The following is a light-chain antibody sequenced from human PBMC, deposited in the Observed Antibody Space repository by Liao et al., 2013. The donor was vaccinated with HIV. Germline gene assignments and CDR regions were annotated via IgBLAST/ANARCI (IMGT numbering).Light chain of an antibody. CDR2: QHT. J-gene: IGLJ3*02. CDR1: NLESRS. V-gene: IGLV3-1*01. CDR3: QVWITGSDHPV. Sequence: SFELTQPPSVSVSPGQTATITCSGDNLESRSVSWYQQKPGQSPLLVIFQHTKRPSGIPERFSGSNSGNTATLTISRVEGGDEADYYCQVWITGSDHPVFGGGTRLTVL.